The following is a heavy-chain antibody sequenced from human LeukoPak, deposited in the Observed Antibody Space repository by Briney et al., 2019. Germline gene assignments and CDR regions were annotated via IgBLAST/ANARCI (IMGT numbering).Heavy chain of an antibody. CDR2: ISGSGSNP. V-gene: IGHV3-23*01. CDR1: GFPFSSYA. J-gene: IGHJ6*03. D-gene: IGHD6-13*01. Sequence: PGGSLRLSCAASGFPFSSYAMSWVRQAPGKGLERVSAISGSGSNPYYADSVRGRFPISRDNSKNTLFLQMNRLRAEDTAVYYCTQDGYSSNWYHETDYYYFYMDVWGKGTTVTVSS. CDR3: TQDGYSSNWYHETDYYYFYMDV.